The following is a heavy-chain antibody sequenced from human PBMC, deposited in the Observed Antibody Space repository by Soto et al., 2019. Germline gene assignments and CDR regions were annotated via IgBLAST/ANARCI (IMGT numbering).Heavy chain of an antibody. CDR2: INPSDGST. CDR3: AREGSGTYFAL. V-gene: IGHV1-46*01. D-gene: IGHD3-10*01. CDR1: GYTLTSYY. Sequence: GASVKVSCKASGYTLTSYYIHWVRQAPGQGLEWLGRINPSDGSTTSRQTLQGRFSMTRDTSASTVFMELSSLKSQDTAVYFCAREGSGTYFALWGQGTRVTVSS. J-gene: IGHJ4*02.